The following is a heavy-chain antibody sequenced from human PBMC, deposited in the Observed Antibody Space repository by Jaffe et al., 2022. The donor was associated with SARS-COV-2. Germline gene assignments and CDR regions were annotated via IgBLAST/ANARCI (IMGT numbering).Heavy chain of an antibody. Sequence: EMQLVQSGAEVKKPGESLKISCKGSGYTFTSSWIGWVRQMPGKGLEWMGIIYPGDSDTTYSPSFQGQVTISADKSINTAYLQWSSLKASDSAMYYCARHKESRSRVEPATMSVRPGCFDTWGQGTLVTVSS. J-gene: IGHJ5*02. V-gene: IGHV5-51*01. D-gene: IGHD2-2*01. CDR2: IYPGDSDT. CDR1: GYTFTSSW. CDR3: ARHKESRSRVEPATMSVRPGCFDT.